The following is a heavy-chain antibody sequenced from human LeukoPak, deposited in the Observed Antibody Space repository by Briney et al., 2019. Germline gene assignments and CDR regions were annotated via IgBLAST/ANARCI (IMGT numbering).Heavy chain of an antibody. CDR3: ARVLRGYSYGNFDY. D-gene: IGHD5-18*01. CDR1: GFTFSSYS. J-gene: IGHJ4*02. CDR2: ISSSSSTI. Sequence: PGGSLRLSCAASGFTFSSYSMNWVRQAPGKGLEWVSYISSSSSTIYYADSVKGRFTISRDNAKNSLYLQMNSLRAEDTAVYYCARVLRGYSYGNFDYWGQGTPVTVSS. V-gene: IGHV3-48*01.